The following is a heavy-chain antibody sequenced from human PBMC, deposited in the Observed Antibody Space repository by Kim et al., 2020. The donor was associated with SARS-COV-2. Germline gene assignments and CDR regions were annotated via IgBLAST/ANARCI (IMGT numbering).Heavy chain of an antibody. J-gene: IGHJ4*01. CDR2: YI. Sequence: YIYYSDSVRGLLTISRDNAKNSLYLQMNRLRAEDTAVYYCATTPYGFTVYWGHGTLGTVSS. D-gene: IGHD3-10*01. CDR3: ATTPYGFTVY. V-gene: IGHV3-21*01.